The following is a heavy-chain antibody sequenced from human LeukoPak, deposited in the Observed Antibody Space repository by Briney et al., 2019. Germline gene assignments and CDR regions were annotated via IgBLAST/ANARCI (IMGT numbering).Heavy chain of an antibody. CDR3: AKVIDSTSSGGFDY. CDR1: GFTFSSYA. V-gene: IGHV3-23*01. CDR2: ISGGGGST. D-gene: IGHD6-6*01. J-gene: IGHJ4*02. Sequence: PGGSLRLSCAASGFTFSSYAMSWVRQAPGKGLEWVSAISGGGGSTYYADSVKGRFTISRDNSKNTLYPQMNSLRTEDTAVYYCAKVIDSTSSGGFDYSGQGILVTVSS.